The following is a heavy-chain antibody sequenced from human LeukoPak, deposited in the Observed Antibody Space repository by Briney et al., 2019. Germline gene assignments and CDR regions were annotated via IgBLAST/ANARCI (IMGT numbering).Heavy chain of an antibody. D-gene: IGHD6-19*01. J-gene: IGHJ2*01. CDR1: GYSINSGYY. V-gene: IGHV4-38-2*01. Sequence: SETLPLTCAVSGYSINSGYYWGWIRQPPGKGLEFIGSIYHSGTTYYNPSLKSRVTISVDTSNNQFSLKLSSVTAADTAVYYCARGGYSSGWYLFFGLWGRGTLVTVSS. CDR2: IYHSGTT. CDR3: ARGGYSSGWYLFFGL.